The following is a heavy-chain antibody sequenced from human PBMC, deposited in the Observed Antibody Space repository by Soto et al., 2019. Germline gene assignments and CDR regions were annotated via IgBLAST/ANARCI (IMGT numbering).Heavy chain of an antibody. Sequence: VQLQESGPGLVKPSQTLSLTGTVSGGSISSGGYYWSWIRQHPEKGLESIGYIYNSGSTYYNPSLKSRVTISVDTSKKQFSLKPSSVTAADAAVYYCERDRAVGLHRFEYWGQGTLVTVYS. CDR3: ERDRAVGLHRFEY. CDR1: GGSISSGGYY. V-gene: IGHV4-31*03. J-gene: IGHJ4*02. D-gene: IGHD1-26*01. CDR2: IYNSGST.